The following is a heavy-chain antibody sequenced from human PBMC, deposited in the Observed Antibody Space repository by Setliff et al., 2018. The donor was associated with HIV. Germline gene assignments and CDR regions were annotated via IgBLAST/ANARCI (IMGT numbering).Heavy chain of an antibody. CDR3: ARGTGSYSYFDS. CDR1: DVTPSNYA. D-gene: IGHD1-26*01. J-gene: IGHJ4*02. CDR2: IIPVFATA. V-gene: IGHV1-69*13. Sequence: SVKVSCKVSDVTPSNYALNWVRQAPGQGLEWMGAIIPVFATANYAQKFQGRVTITADESTLTAYMEPSSLTSEDTAVYFCARGTGSYSYFDSWGLGTLVTVSS.